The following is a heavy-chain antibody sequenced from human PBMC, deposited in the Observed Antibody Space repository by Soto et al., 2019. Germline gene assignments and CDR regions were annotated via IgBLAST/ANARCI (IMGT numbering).Heavy chain of an antibody. J-gene: IGHJ4*02. D-gene: IGHD3-10*01. CDR2: ISAYNGNT. CDR1: GYTFSNYG. CDR3: ARGSPPVDY. V-gene: IGHV1-18*01. Sequence: QVQLVQSGAEVKKPGASVKVSCKASGYTFSNYGISWVRQAPGQGLEWMGWISAYNGNTKYAQKLQGRVTMTTSTATSAAYMELMSLRSDDTAVYYCARGSPPVDYWGQGTLVTVSS.